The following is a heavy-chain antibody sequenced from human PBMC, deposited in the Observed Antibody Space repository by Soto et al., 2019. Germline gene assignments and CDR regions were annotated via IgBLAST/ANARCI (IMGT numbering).Heavy chain of an antibody. CDR2: ISPSGTT. Sequence: SETLSLTCSLYSGSLSGYYWSWIRQPPGKGLEWIGEISPSGTTNYSPSLKSRVSISVDTFKNQFSLNLTSLTAADTAVYYRAGAPKVSGSAQTRPDFWGQGSLVTVSS. CDR3: AGAPKVSGSAQTRPDF. D-gene: IGHD6-6*01. J-gene: IGHJ4*02. V-gene: IGHV4-34*01. CDR1: SGSLSGYY.